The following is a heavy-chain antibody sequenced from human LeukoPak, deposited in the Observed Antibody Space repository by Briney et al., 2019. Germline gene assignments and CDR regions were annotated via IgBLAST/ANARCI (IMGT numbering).Heavy chain of an antibody. D-gene: IGHD6-13*01. CDR3: ARDHLAAAGTSSWFDP. V-gene: IGHV4-31*03. CDR1: GGSLSSGGSY. J-gene: IGHJ5*02. CDR2: IYYSGST. Sequence: SQTLSLTCTVSGGSLSSGGSYWSWIRQHPGKGLEWLGYIYYSGSTYYNPSLKSRVTISVDTSKNQFSLKLSSVTAADTAVYYCARDHLAAAGTSSWFDPWGQGTLVTVSS.